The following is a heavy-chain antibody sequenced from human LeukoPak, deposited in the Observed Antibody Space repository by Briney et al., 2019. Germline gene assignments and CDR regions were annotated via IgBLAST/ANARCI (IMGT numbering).Heavy chain of an antibody. CDR3: ARLWFGELLSHFET. CDR2: IYYSGST. Sequence: SQTLSLACTVSGGSISSGGYYWSWIRQHPRKGLEWIGYIYYSGSTYYNPSLKSRVTISVDTSKNQFSLKLSSVTAADTAVYYCARLWFGELLSHFETWGQGTLVTVSS. CDR1: GGSISSGGYY. V-gene: IGHV4-31*03. D-gene: IGHD3-10*01. J-gene: IGHJ5*02.